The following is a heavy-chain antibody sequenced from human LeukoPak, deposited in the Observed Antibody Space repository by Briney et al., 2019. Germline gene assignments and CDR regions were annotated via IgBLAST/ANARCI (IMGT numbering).Heavy chain of an antibody. J-gene: IGHJ4*02. D-gene: IGHD3-3*01. CDR2: IDWNGGST. V-gene: IGHV3-20*04. CDR3: ARGDPIYDFWSGGDY. Sequence: GGSLRLSCATSGFTFDDYGMSWVRQAPGKGLEWVSGIDWNGGSTGYADSVKGRFTISRDNARNLLSLQMNSLRAEDTAVYYCARGDPIYDFWSGGDYWGQGSLVTVSS. CDR1: GFTFDDYG.